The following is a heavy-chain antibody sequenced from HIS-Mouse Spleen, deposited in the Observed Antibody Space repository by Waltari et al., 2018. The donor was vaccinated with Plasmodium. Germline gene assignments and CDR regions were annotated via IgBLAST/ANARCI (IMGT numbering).Heavy chain of an antibody. D-gene: IGHD3-10*01. CDR1: GGSFSGYY. CDR2: INHSGST. J-gene: IGHJ2*01. Sequence: QVQLQQWGAGLLKPSETLSLTCAVYGGSFSGYYWSWIRQPPGKGLEWIGEINHSGSTNSTPSLKSRVTISVDTSKNQFSLKLSSVTAADTAVYYCARGRVLGTSSGYFDLWGRGTLVTVSS. V-gene: IGHV4-34*01. CDR3: ARGRVLGTSSGYFDL.